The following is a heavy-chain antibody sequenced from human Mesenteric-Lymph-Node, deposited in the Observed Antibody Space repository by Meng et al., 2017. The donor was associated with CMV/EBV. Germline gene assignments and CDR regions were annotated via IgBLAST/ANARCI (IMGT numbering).Heavy chain of an antibody. CDR3: ASTLGYCTTTNCFAREYFEH. CDR2: ILPALGTP. CDR1: GGTFSSYA. Sequence: SVKVSCKASGGTFSSYAISWVRQAPGQGLEWMGRILPALGTPDYAQRFQGRVTITAVKSTSTVYLELSSLGSEDTAVYYCASTLGYCTTTNCFAREYFEHWGQGTLVTVSS. V-gene: IGHV1-69*04. D-gene: IGHD2-2*01. J-gene: IGHJ1*01.